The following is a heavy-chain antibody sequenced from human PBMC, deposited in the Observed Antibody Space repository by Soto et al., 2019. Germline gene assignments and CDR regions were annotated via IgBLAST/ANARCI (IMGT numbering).Heavy chain of an antibody. D-gene: IGHD2-15*01. Sequence: GGSLRLSCAASGFTVISNYMSWVRQAPGKGMEWVSVIYSGGSTYYADSVKGRFTISRDNSKNTLYLQMNSLRAEDTAVYYCARDLRVRSGYCSGGSCLARFDYWGQGTLVTVSS. CDR3: ARDLRVRSGYCSGGSCLARFDY. J-gene: IGHJ4*02. V-gene: IGHV3-66*01. CDR1: GFTVISNY. CDR2: IYSGGST.